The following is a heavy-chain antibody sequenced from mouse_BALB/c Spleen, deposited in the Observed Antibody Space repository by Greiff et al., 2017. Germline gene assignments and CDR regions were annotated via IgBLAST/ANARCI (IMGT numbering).Heavy chain of an antibody. CDR2: IRNKANGYTT. Sequence: EVKLVESGGGLVQPGGSLRLSCATSGFTFTDYYMSWVRQPPGKALEWLGFIRNKANGYTTEYSASVKGRFTISRDNSQSILYLQMNTLRAEDSATYYCARENRGCAYWGQGTLVTVSA. D-gene: IGHD2-14*01. CDR3: ARENRGCAY. V-gene: IGHV7-3*02. J-gene: IGHJ3*01. CDR1: GFTFTDYY.